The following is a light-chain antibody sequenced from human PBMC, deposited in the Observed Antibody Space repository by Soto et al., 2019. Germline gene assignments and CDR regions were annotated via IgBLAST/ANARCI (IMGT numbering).Light chain of an antibody. Sequence: SALTQPASVSGSPGQSITISYTGTSGDVGGYKYVSWYQHHPGKAPKLMIYEVSNRPSGVSDRFSGSKSGNTASLTISGLQAEDEADYYCFSYRISSYVFGTGTKVTVL. CDR1: SGDVGGYKY. CDR2: EVS. CDR3: FSYRISSYV. J-gene: IGLJ1*01. V-gene: IGLV2-14*01.